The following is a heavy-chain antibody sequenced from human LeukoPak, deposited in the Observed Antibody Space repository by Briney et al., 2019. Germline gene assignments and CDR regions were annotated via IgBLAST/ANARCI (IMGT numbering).Heavy chain of an antibody. CDR3: AKDPYKASSGLVDY. V-gene: IGHV3-23*01. CDR1: GFTFSNYA. D-gene: IGHD6-6*01. Sequence: GGSLRLSCATSGFTFSNYAVSWVRQAPGKGLEWVSSISGSGGTTYYADSVKGRFTISRDNSKNTLYLQMNSLRAEDTAVYYCAKDPYKASSGLVDYWGQGTLVTVSS. CDR2: ISGSGGTT. J-gene: IGHJ4*02.